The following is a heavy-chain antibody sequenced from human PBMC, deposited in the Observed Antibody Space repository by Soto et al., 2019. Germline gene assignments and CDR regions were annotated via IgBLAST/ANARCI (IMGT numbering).Heavy chain of an antibody. D-gene: IGHD2-15*01. Sequence: QVQLVQSGAEVKKPGASVKVSCKASGYTFPGYDINWVRQATGQGLEWMGWMNPNSGNTGFAQKFQGRVTMTSNTCISTSYTVLSSLSSQDSAVYYWAREHYCKSASFDPWGQGTLVTVSS. J-gene: IGHJ5*02. CDR2: MNPNSGNT. CDR1: GYTFPGYD. CDR3: AREHYCKSASFDP. V-gene: IGHV1-8*01.